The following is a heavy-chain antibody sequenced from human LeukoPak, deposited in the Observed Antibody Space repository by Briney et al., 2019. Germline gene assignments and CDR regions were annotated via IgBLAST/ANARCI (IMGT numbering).Heavy chain of an antibody. CDR3: AKDYGDQSYYYYGMDV. V-gene: IGHV3-30*18. J-gene: IGHJ6*02. D-gene: IGHD4-17*01. CDR1: GFTFSSYG. Sequence: QPGRSLRLPCAASGFTFSSYGMHWVRQAPGKGLEWVAVISYDGSNKYYADSVKGRFTISRDNSKNTLYLQMNSLRAEDTAVYYCAKDYGDQSYYYYGMDVWGQGTTVTVSS. CDR2: ISYDGSNK.